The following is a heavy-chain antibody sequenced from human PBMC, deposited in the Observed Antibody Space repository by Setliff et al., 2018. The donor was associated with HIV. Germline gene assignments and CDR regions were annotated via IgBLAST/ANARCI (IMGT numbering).Heavy chain of an antibody. CDR3: ARWVYNSAWSLDY. CDR2: INHSGST. Sequence: TSETLSLTCAVYDGSFSGYYWSWIRQPPGKGLEWIGEINHSGSTNYKSSLTSRLTISLDTSRNQFSLKLTSVTAADSATYYCARWVYNSAWSLDYWGQGTLVTVSS. V-gene: IGHV4-34*01. J-gene: IGHJ4*02. D-gene: IGHD6-19*01. CDR1: DGSFSGYY.